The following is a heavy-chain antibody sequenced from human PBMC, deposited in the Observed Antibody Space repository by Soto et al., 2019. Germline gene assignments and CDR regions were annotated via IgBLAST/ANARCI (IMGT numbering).Heavy chain of an antibody. J-gene: IGHJ5*02. CDR1: GFTFSTFD. V-gene: IGHV3-23*01. CDR3: ARLGPYGSESYSFRYNRFDP. D-gene: IGHD3-10*01. Sequence: PGGSLRLSCAASGFTFSTFDMTWVRQAPGKGLEWVSLIRGVAGSTHYPDSVKGRFTISRDNSKNTVYLQMNSLRGEDTAMYYCARLGPYGSESYSFRYNRFDPWGQGTQVTVS. CDR2: IRGVAGST.